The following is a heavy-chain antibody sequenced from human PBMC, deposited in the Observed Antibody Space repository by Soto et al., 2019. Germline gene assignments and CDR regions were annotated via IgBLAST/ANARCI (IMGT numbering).Heavy chain of an antibody. CDR1: GFTFDDYT. Sequence: GGSLRLSCAASGFTFDDYTMHWVRQAPGKGLEWVSLISWDGGSTYYADSVKGRFTISRDNSKNSLYLQMNSLRTEDTALYYCAKDIARYYDILTGYYIPRYYGMDVWGQGTTVTVSS. V-gene: IGHV3-43*01. CDR3: AKDIARYYDILTGYYIPRYYGMDV. J-gene: IGHJ6*02. D-gene: IGHD3-9*01. CDR2: ISWDGGST.